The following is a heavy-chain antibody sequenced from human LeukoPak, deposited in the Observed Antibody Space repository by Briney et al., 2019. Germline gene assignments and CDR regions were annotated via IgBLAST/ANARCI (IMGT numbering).Heavy chain of an antibody. D-gene: IGHD4-17*01. Sequence: ASVKVSCKASGYTFTDYYIQWVRQAPGQGLEWMGWINPNNGGTNSAQNFQGRVTMTRDTSSSTVYMELSRLRSDDTAVFYCAGGISTRHFYYDMDVWGQGTTVTVSS. V-gene: IGHV1-2*02. CDR2: INPNNGGT. J-gene: IGHJ6*02. CDR3: AGGISTRHFYYDMDV. CDR1: GYTFTDYY.